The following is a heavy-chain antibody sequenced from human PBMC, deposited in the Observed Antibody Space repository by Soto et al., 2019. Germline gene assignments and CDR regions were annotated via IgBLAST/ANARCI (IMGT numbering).Heavy chain of an antibody. D-gene: IGHD3-10*01. J-gene: IGHJ4*02. CDR2: ISGYNGLT. Sequence: QVQLVQSGDEVKKSGASVKVSCKASGYTFSNYGISWVRQAPGQGLEWMGWISGYNGLTAYAQSVQGRVTMTIDTPTRTAFMELTSLRSNDPAVYYCARDEGIRGFDSWGPGTLVTVSS. CDR3: ARDEGIRGFDS. V-gene: IGHV1-18*04. CDR1: GYTFSNYG.